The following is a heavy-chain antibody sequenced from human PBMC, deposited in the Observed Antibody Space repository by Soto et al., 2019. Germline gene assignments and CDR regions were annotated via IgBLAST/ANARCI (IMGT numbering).Heavy chain of an antibody. CDR1: GGSISSYY. Sequence: PSETLSLTCTVSGGSISSYYWSWIRQPPGKGLEWIGYIYYSGSTNYNPSLKSRVTISVDTSKNQFSLKLSSVTAADTAVYYCARLRLGIAVAGTGEYYYYGMDVWGQGTTVT. CDR2: IYYSGST. V-gene: IGHV4-59*01. J-gene: IGHJ6*02. D-gene: IGHD6-19*01. CDR3: ARLRLGIAVAGTGEYYYYGMDV.